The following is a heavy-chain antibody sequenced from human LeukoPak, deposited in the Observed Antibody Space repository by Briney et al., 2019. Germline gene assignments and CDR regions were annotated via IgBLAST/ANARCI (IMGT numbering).Heavy chain of an antibody. CDR1: GGSFSGYY. CDR3: ARGGYYDVSGYSGLAY. D-gene: IGHD3-22*01. J-gene: IGHJ4*02. CDR2: INHSGST. V-gene: IGHV4-34*01. Sequence: SETLSLTCAVYGGSFSGYYWSWIRQPPGKGLEWIGEINHSGSTNYNPSLKSRVTISADTSKNQFSLKLTSVTAADTAMYYCARGGYYDVSGYSGLAYWGQGTLVTVTS.